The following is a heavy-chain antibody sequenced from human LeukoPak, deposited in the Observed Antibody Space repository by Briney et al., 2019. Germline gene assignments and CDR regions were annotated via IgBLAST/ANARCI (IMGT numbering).Heavy chain of an antibody. J-gene: IGHJ6*03. CDR1: GGSISGYY. D-gene: IGHD3-22*01. Sequence: PSETLSLTCTVSGGSISGYYWTWIRQPPGKGLEWIGYMYYNGNTNYNPSLKSRVTISVDPSKNQFSLKLTSVTTADTAVYYCARSSEGRYYYDGSGFSYYYYYMDVWGKGTTVTISS. CDR2: MYYNGNT. CDR3: ARSSEGRYYYDGSGFSYYYYYMDV. V-gene: IGHV4-59*08.